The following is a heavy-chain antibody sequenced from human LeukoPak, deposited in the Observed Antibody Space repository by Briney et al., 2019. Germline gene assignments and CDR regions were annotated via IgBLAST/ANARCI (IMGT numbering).Heavy chain of an antibody. D-gene: IGHD5-18*01. J-gene: IGHJ5*02. CDR1: GFTFSTYV. V-gene: IGHV3-30*04. Sequence: GGSLRLSCAASGFTFSTYVMHWVRQAPGKGLEWVAVISKDGSHKYYADSVKGRFTIYRDNSKNTLYVQINSLRDEDTAVYYCARDPGYRGESGWFDPWGQGTLVTVSS. CDR3: ARDPGYRGESGWFDP. CDR2: ISKDGSHK.